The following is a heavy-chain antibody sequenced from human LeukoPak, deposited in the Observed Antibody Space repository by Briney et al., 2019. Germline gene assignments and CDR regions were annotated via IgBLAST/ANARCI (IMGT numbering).Heavy chain of an antibody. V-gene: IGHV3-21*01. J-gene: IGHJ4*02. CDR1: GFTFSSYS. Sequence: GGSLRLSCAASGFTFSSYSMNWVRQAPGKGLEWVSSISSSSYIYYADSVKGRFTISRDNAKNSLYLQMNSLRAEDTAVYYCARGYYDILTGFGYWGQGTLVTVSS. CDR2: ISSSSYI. CDR3: ARGYYDILTGFGY. D-gene: IGHD3-9*01.